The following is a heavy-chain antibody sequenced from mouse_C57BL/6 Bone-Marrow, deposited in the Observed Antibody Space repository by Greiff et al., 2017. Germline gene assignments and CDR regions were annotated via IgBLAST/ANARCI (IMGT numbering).Heavy chain of an antibody. J-gene: IGHJ4*01. V-gene: IGHV5S21*01. CDR3: TRGLDEGIGAMDY. CDR2: ISSGGDYI. Sequence: EVKVEESGEGLVKPGGSLKLSCAASGFTFSSYAMSWVRQTPEKRLEWVAYISSGGDYIYYADTVKGRFTISRDNARNTLYLQMSSLKSEDTAMYYCTRGLDEGIGAMDYWGQGTSVTVSS. CDR1: GFTFSSYA.